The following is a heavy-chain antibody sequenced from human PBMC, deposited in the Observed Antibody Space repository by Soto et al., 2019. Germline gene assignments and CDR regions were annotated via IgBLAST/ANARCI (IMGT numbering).Heavy chain of an antibody. V-gene: IGHV3-30*18. J-gene: IGHJ4*02. CDR3: AKDRSSGWLDY. Sequence: GGSLRLSCAASGFTFGSYAMHWVRQAPGKGLEWVAVISYDGTDKYYADSVKGRFTISRDNSKNTLYLQMNSLSTEDMAVYFCAKDRSSGWLDYWGQGALVTVSS. D-gene: IGHD6-19*01. CDR1: GFTFGSYA. CDR2: ISYDGTDK.